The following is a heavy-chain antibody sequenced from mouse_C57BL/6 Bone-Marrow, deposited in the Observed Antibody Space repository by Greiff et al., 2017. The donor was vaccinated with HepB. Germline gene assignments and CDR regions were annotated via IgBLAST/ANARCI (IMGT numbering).Heavy chain of an antibody. J-gene: IGHJ2*01. V-gene: IGHV1-19*01. D-gene: IGHD1-1*01. CDR2: INPYNGGT. CDR1: GYTFTDYY. CDR3: AGRGSSFYYFDY. Sequence: EVQLQESGPVLVKPGASVKMSCKASGYTFTDYYMNWVKQSHGKSLEWIGVINPYNGGTSYNQKFKGKATLTVDKSSSTAYMELNSLTSEDSAVYYCAGRGSSFYYFDYWGQGTTLTVSS.